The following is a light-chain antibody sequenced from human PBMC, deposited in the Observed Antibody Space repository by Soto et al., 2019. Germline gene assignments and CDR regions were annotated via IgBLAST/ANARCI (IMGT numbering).Light chain of an antibody. CDR1: SSDVGGYNY. CDR2: DVS. CDR3: SSYTSRTTEV. J-gene: IGLJ1*01. Sequence: QSALTRPASVSGSPGQSIAISCTGTSSDVGGYNYVSWYQQHPGKAPKLMIYDVSSRPSGVSNRFSGSKSGNTASLTISGLQAGDEADYYCSSYTSRTTEVFGTGTKVTVL. V-gene: IGLV2-14*03.